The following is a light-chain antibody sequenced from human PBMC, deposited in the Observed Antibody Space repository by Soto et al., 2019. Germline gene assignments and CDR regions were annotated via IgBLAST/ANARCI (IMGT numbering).Light chain of an antibody. J-gene: IGKJ1*01. CDR1: QSISRY. CDR2: AAS. Sequence: DIQMTQSPSSLSASVGDRVTITCRASQSISRYLNWYQQKPGKAPKLLIYAASSLQSGVPSRFSGSASGTDLTLNVSSLQPEDFATYYCQQSFSASWTFGQGTKVEIK. CDR3: QQSFSASWT. V-gene: IGKV1-39*01.